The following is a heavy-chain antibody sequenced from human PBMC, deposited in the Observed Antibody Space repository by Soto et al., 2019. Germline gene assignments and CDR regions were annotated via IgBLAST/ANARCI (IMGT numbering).Heavy chain of an antibody. J-gene: IGHJ3*02. CDR3: ARLDYYDSSGYYGVHAFDI. D-gene: IGHD3-22*01. Sequence: GESLKISCKGSGYSFTSYWIGWVRQMPGKGLEWMGIIHPGDSDTRYSPSFQGQVTISADKSISTAYLQWSSLKASDTAMYYCARLDYYDSSGYYGVHAFDIWGQGTMVTVSS. CDR2: IHPGDSDT. CDR1: GYSFTSYW. V-gene: IGHV5-51*01.